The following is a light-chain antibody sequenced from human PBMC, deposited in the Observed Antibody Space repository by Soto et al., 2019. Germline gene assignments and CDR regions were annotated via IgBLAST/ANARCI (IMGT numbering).Light chain of an antibody. CDR1: QGISRK. V-gene: IGKV3-15*01. J-gene: IGKJ1*01. CDR3: QQYYYWTPWT. CDR2: GAS. Sequence: IVMTQSPATLSVAPGERVTFSCRASQGISRKVAWYQHKPGQAPRLLISGASTGATGIPARFSGSGYGTEFTLTISSLQSEDFAVYYCQQYYYWTPWTFGQGNKGDIK.